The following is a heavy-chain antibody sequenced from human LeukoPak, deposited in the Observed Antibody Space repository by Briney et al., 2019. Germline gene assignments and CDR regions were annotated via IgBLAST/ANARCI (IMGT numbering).Heavy chain of an antibody. CDR2: VDQDGSEK. CDR1: GFIFNSYW. J-gene: IGHJ3*02. Sequence: GGSLRLSCAASGFIFNSYWMNWPRQAPGKGLEWVANVDQDGSEKYYVGSVKGRFTISRDNAKNSLYLQMNSLRVEDTAVYYCARGWASSRRKAFDIWGQGTMVTVSS. CDR3: ARGWASSRRKAFDI. D-gene: IGHD3-16*01. V-gene: IGHV3-7*03.